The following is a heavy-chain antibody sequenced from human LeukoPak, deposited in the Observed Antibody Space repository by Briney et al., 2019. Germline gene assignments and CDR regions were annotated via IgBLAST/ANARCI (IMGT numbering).Heavy chain of an antibody. V-gene: IGHV4-4*07. Sequence: SETLSLTCTVSGGSISSYYWSWVRQPAGKGLAWIGRIYTSGSTNYNPSLKSRVTMSVDTSKNQFSLKLSSVTAADTAVYYCARDTLDIVVVPAAIPFDYWGQGTLVTVSS. D-gene: IGHD2-2*02. CDR2: IYTSGST. CDR1: GGSISSYY. J-gene: IGHJ4*02. CDR3: ARDTLDIVVVPAAIPFDY.